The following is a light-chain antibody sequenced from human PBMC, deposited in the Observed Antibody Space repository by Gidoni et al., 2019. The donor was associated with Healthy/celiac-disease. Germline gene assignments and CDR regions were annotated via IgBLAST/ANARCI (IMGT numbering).Light chain of an antibody. V-gene: IGKV3-11*01. CDR3: QQRSNWPPKLT. CDR1: PSVSSY. J-gene: IGKJ4*01. CDR2: DAS. Sequence: EPVLTQSPATLSLSPGERATLSCRASPSVSSYLAWYQQKPGQAPRLLIYDASNRATGIPARFSSSGSGTDFTLTISSLEPEDFAVYYCQQRSNWPPKLTFGGGTKVEIK.